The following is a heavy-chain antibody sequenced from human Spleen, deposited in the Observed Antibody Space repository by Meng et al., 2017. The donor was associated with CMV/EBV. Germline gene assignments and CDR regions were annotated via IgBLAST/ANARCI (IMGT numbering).Heavy chain of an antibody. J-gene: IGHJ3*02. Sequence: SQTLSLTCAVYGGSFSGYYWSWIRQPPGKGLEWIGEINHSGSTNYNPSLKSRVTISVDTSKNQFSLKLSSVTAADTAVYYCARENTFMESAFDIWGQGTMVTVSS. D-gene: IGHD3-3*02. CDR2: INHSGST. CDR3: ARENTFMESAFDI. CDR1: GGSFSGYY. V-gene: IGHV4-34*01.